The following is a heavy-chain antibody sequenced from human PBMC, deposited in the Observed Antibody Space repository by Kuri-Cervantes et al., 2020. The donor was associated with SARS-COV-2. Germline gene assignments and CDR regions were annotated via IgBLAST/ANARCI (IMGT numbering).Heavy chain of an antibody. J-gene: IGHJ1*01. CDR2: INPDSGGT. Sequence: ASVKVSCKASRYTFTAYYIQWVRQAPGQGLEWMGWINPDSGGTKYGQKSQGRITMTRDTSISTAYMELSSLRSEDTAVYYCARTYYDSSGYEYFQHWGQGTLVTVSS. CDR1: RYTFTAYY. D-gene: IGHD3-22*01. CDR3: ARTYYDSSGYEYFQH. V-gene: IGHV1-2*02.